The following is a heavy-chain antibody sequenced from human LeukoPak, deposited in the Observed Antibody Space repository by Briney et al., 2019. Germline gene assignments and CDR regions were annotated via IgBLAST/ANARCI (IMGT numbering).Heavy chain of an antibody. CDR3: AKDDILTGYSLDY. CDR2: IRNDGDEK. J-gene: IGHJ4*02. V-gene: IGHV3-30*02. D-gene: IGHD3-9*01. CDR1: GFTVNTYG. Sequence: GGSLRLSCAASGFTVNTYGMHWVRRAPDKGLEWVAFIRNDGDEKSYAESVKGRFTISRDTSKNTLYLQMNSLRADDTAVYYCAKDDILTGYSLDYWGQGTLVTVSS.